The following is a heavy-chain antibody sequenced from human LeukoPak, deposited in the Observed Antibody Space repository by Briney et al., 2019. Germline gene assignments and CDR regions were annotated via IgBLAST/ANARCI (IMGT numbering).Heavy chain of an antibody. D-gene: IGHD2-15*01. Sequence: GASVKVPCKASGYTFTTYAMHWVRQAPGQRLEWMGWINAGNGNTKYSQKFQGRVTITRDTSASTAYMELSSLRSEDTAVYYCARDGFYCSGGSCYSTYFDYWGQGTLVTVSS. J-gene: IGHJ4*02. CDR1: GYTFTTYA. CDR2: INAGNGNT. V-gene: IGHV1-3*01. CDR3: ARDGFYCSGGSCYSTYFDY.